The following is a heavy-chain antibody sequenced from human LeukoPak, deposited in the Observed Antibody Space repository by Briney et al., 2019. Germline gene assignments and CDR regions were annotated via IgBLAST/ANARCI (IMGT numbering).Heavy chain of an antibody. J-gene: IGHJ4*02. CDR1: GFTFSSYS. CDR2: ISSSSSYI. CDR3: ARDPSYYDILTGYYTGGD. D-gene: IGHD3-9*01. V-gene: IGHV3-21*01. Sequence: GGSLRLSCAASGFTFSSYSMNWVRQAPGKGLEWVSSISSSSSYIYYADSVKGRFTISRDNAKNSLYLQMSSLRAEDTAVYYCARDPSYYDILTGYYTGGDWGQGTLVTVSS.